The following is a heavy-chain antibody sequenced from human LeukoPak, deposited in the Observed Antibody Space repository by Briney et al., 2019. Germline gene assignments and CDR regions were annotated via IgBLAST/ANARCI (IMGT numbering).Heavy chain of an antibody. CDR1: GFAFSSYD. D-gene: IGHD1-7*01. Sequence: QSGGSLRLSCAASGFAFSSYDMSWVRQSPGKGLEWVSAISGSGGNTYYADSVKGRFTISTDNSKNTLYLQMDSLRAEDTAVYYCAKAETTSGYFWGQGTLVTVSS. V-gene: IGHV3-23*01. CDR3: AKAETTSGYF. CDR2: ISGSGGNT. J-gene: IGHJ4*02.